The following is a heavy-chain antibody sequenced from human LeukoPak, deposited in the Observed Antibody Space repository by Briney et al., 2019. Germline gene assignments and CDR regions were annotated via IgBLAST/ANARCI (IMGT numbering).Heavy chain of an antibody. CDR1: GFSFSHYW. D-gene: IGHD3-22*01. CDR3: ARVTRYYDSSGYPGYYYYMDV. CDR2: MRQDGGEI. J-gene: IGHJ6*03. V-gene: IGHV3-7*01. Sequence: GGSLRLSCAVSGFSFSHYWMSWVRQAPGKGLEWVANMRQDGGEIYYVDSVKGRFTISRDNAKNSLYLQMNSLRAEDTAVYYCARVTRYYDSSGYPGYYYYMDVWGKGTTVTISS.